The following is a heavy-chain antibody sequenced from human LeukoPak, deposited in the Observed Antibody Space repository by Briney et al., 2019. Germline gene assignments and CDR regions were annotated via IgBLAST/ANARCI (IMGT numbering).Heavy chain of an antibody. V-gene: IGHV4-4*09. J-gene: IGHJ4*02. D-gene: IGHD6-6*01. CDR2: IYTSGST. CDR3: ASRGGAALGFDY. Sequence: SETLSLTCTVSGGSISSYYWSWIRQPPGKGLEWIGYIYTSGSTNYNPSLKSRVTISVDTSKNQFSLKLRSVTAADMSVYYCASRGGAALGFDYWGQGTLVTVSS. CDR1: GGSISSYY.